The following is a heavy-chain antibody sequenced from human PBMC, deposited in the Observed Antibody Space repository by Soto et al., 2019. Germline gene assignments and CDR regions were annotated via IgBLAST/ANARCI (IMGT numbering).Heavy chain of an antibody. J-gene: IGHJ4*02. Sequence: PGGSLRLSCAASGFTFSSYWMHWVRQAPGKGLVWVSRINSDGSSTSYADSVKGRFTISRDNAKNTLYLQMNSLRAEDTAVYYCARVPYSYDSSGYYYYFHYWGQGTLVTVSS. D-gene: IGHD3-22*01. CDR2: INSDGSST. CDR1: GFTFSSYW. V-gene: IGHV3-74*01. CDR3: ARVPYSYDSSGYYYYFHY.